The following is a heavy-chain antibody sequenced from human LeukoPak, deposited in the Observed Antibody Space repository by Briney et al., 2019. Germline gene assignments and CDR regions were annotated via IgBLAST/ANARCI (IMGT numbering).Heavy chain of an antibody. J-gene: IGHJ4*02. D-gene: IGHD3-10*01. CDR1: GFTFSEYA. CDR3: AKGANYYGSGSYFH. CDR2: IRGSGGDA. V-gene: IGHV3-23*01. Sequence: GSLRLSCAASGFTFSEYAMSWVRQAPGKGPEWVSGIRGSGGDAYYADSVKGRFTISRDNSRDTLYLQMNSLRAEDTAVYYCAKGANYYGSGSYFHWGQGTLVTVSS.